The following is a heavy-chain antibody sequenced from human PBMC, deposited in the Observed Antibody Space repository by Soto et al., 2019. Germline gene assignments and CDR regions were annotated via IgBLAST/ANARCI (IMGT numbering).Heavy chain of an antibody. D-gene: IGHD3-22*01. CDR1: GFRFSSYS. J-gene: IGHJ4*02. CDR2: ITATGDRT. V-gene: IGHV3-23*01. CDR3: ATMNGYFEY. Sequence: PGGSLRLSCADSGFRFSSYSMSWVRQTPGKGLEWVAAITATGDRTYYADSVTGRFTISRDNSKKTHYLQMTSVRAEDTAMYYCATMNGYFEYWGQGTPVTV.